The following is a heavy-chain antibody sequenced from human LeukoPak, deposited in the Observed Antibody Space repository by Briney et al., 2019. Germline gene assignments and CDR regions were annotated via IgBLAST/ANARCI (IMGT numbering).Heavy chain of an antibody. J-gene: IGHJ5*02. CDR2: IKSKSDGGTT. V-gene: IGHV3-15*01. CDR1: GFTFSNAW. D-gene: IGHD6-13*01. CDR3: AKGDKQLVFNRRKGGFDP. Sequence: GGSLRLSCAASGFTFSNAWMSWVRQAPGKGLEWVGRIKSKSDGGTTDYAAPVKGRFTISRDDSKDTLYLQMNSLRTEDTAAYYCAKGDKQLVFNRRKGGFDPWGQGTLVTVSS.